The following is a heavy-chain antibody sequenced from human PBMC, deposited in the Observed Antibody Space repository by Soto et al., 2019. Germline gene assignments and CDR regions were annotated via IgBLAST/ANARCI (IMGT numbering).Heavy chain of an antibody. CDR3: APHSDSSGYPDI. D-gene: IGHD3-22*01. V-gene: IGHV3-11*06. CDR1: GFPFSDYY. Sequence: GGSLRLSGAASGFPFSDYYMSGIGQAPGKGLEGVAYISSRSRYTNYADSVKGRFTISRANATTSLHLTMNSTRDKATHVYYCAPHSDSSGYPDIWGQGTLVTVSS. J-gene: IGHJ3*02. CDR2: ISSRSRYT.